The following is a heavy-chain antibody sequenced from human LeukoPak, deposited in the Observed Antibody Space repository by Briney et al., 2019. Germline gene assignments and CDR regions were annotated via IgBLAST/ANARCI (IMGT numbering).Heavy chain of an antibody. J-gene: IGHJ4*02. CDR2: INPNSGDT. CDR3: TRDGQWGTDY. CDR1: GYTFTGYD. V-gene: IGHV1-2*02. D-gene: IGHD6-19*01. Sequence: ASVKVSCKASGYTFTGYDIHWVRQAPGQGLEWMGWINPNSGDTNYAQRFQGRVTMTRDTSTRTAYMEMTRLTSDDTAMYYCTRDGQWGTDYWGRGTLVTVSS.